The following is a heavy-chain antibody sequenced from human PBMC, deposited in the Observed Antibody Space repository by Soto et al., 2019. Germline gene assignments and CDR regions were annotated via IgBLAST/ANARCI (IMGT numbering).Heavy chain of an antibody. CDR2: IYYSGST. CDR1: GGSISSGGYY. V-gene: IGHV4-31*03. CDR3: ARGRGYYDSSGHILDY. J-gene: IGHJ4*02. D-gene: IGHD3-22*01. Sequence: PSETLSLTCTVSGGSISSGGYYWSWIRQHPGKGLEWIGYIYYSGSTYYNPSLKSRVTISVDTSKNQFSLKLSSVTAADTAVYYCARGRGYYDSSGHILDYWGQGTLVTVSS.